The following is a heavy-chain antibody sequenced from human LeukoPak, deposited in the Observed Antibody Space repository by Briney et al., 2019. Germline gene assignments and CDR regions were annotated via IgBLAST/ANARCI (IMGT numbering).Heavy chain of an antibody. CDR3: ARSDYSGSGTYTEFDAFDI. V-gene: IGHV4-59*01. J-gene: IGHJ3*02. Sequence: PSETLSLTCTVSGGSISSYYWSWIRQPPGKSLEWLGYIYYTGSTSYNPSLKSRVTISMDTSKNQFSLKLSSVTAADSAVYYCARSDYSGSGTYTEFDAFDIWGQGPMVTVSS. CDR1: GGSISSYY. CDR2: IYYTGST. D-gene: IGHD3-10*01.